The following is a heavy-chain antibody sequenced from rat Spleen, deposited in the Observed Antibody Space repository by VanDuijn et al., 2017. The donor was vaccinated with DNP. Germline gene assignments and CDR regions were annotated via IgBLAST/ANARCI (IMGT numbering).Heavy chain of an antibody. Sequence: EVQLVESGGGLVQPGRSLKLSCAASGFTFSNYGMAWVRQAPTKGLEWVASISTVGDNSHYRDSEKGRFTISRDNAKSTLYLQMNSLRSEDTATYYCARGNYPGINTFDYWGQGVMVTVSS. D-gene: IGHD1-4*01. CDR3: ARGNYPGINTFDY. CDR2: ISTVGDNS. J-gene: IGHJ2*01. CDR1: GFTFSNYG. V-gene: IGHV5S13*01.